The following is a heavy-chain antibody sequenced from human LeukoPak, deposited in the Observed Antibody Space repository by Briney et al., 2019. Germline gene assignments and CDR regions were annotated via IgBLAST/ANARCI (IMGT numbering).Heavy chain of an antibody. Sequence: GGSLRLSCAASGFTFSNYWVHWVRQAPGKGLVWVSRINRDGSTTKYADSVKGRFTISRDNSKNTLYLQMNSLRAEDTAVYYCARGWYFDYWGQGTLVTVSS. V-gene: IGHV3-74*03. CDR1: GFTFSNYW. J-gene: IGHJ4*02. D-gene: IGHD2-15*01. CDR2: INRDGSTT. CDR3: ARGWYFDY.